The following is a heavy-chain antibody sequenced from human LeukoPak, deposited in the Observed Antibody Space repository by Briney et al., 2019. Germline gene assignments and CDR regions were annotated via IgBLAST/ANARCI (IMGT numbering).Heavy chain of an antibody. J-gene: IGHJ4*02. V-gene: IGHV3-48*03. CDR3: ARDGWYYDFWSGYDTFDY. Sequence: GGSLRLSCAASGFTFISYEMNWVRQAPGKGLEWVSYISSSGSTIYYADSVKGRFTISRDNAKNSLYLQMNSLRAEDTAVYYCARDGWYYDFWSGYDTFDYWGQGTLVTVSS. D-gene: IGHD3-3*01. CDR2: ISSSGSTI. CDR1: GFTFISYE.